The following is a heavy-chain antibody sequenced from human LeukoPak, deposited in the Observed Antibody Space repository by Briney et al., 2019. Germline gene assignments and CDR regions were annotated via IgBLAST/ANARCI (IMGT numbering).Heavy chain of an antibody. V-gene: IGHV3-11*06. CDR3: ARDSPGYGAYDFD. CDR2: ISSSSSYT. Sequence: PGGSLRLSCAASGFTFTNAWMNWVRQAPGKGLEWISYISSSSSYTKYADSVKGRFTISRDNAKNSLYLQMNSLRAEDTAVYYCARDSPGYGAYDFDWGQGTLVTVSS. CDR1: GFTFTNAW. D-gene: IGHD5-12*01. J-gene: IGHJ4*02.